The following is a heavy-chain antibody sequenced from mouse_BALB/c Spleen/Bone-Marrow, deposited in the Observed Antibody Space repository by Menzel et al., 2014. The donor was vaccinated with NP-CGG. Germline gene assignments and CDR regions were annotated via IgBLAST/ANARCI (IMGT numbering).Heavy chain of an antibody. J-gene: IGHJ3*01. Sequence: EVQLQQSGAELVKPGASVKLSCTASGFNIKDTYMHWVKQRPERGLEWIGRIDPANGNTKYDPKFQGKATITADTSSNTAYLQLSSLTSEDTAVYYCAPYYYGSSLFAYWGQGTLVTVSA. V-gene: IGHV14-3*02. CDR1: GFNIKDTY. CDR3: APYYYGSSLFAY. D-gene: IGHD1-1*01. CDR2: IDPANGNT.